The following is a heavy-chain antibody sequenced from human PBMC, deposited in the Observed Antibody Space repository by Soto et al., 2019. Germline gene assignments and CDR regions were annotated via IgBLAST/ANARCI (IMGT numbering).Heavy chain of an antibody. Sequence: PGGSLRLSCEVSGFTFSMYSMSWVRQSPGKGLEWVAKIPQEGVDGHYADSVKGRFTISRDNGKNSLYLQLNNLRAEGTAVYYCARDHLILPAHDFFYGSDVWGRGATVTVSS. CDR3: ARDHLILPAHDFFYGSDV. J-gene: IGHJ6*02. V-gene: IGHV3-7*03. CDR1: GFTFSMYS. CDR2: IPQEGVDG. D-gene: IGHD2-21*02.